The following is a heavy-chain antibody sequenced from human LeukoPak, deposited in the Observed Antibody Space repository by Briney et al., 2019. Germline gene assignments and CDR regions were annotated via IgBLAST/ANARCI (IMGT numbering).Heavy chain of an antibody. CDR2: ITNSGGVT. CDR3: ARVEYSSSSDI. CDR1: GFTFSLYA. J-gene: IGHJ4*02. Sequence: SGGSLRLSCAASGFTFSLYAMSWVRQAPGKGLEWVSIITNSGGVTYYADSVKGRFTISRDNSKNTLYLQMNSLRAEDTAVYYCARVEYSSSSDIWGQGTLVTVSS. V-gene: IGHV3-23*01. D-gene: IGHD6-6*01.